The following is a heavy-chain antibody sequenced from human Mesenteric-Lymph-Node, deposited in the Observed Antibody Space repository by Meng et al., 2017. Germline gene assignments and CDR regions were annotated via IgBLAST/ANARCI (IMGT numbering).Heavy chain of an antibody. Sequence: QQWGAGLLKPPETLSLSCAFSGGSLRGYYWSWIRQPPGKGLEWIGEINHSGTSNYNPSLRSRVTISLDTSKNQFSLKLSSVTAADTAVYYCVRSSAWVRTGFDPWGQGTLVTVSS. CDR3: VRSSAWVRTGFDP. J-gene: IGHJ5*02. CDR2: INHSGTS. CDR1: GGSLRGYY. V-gene: IGHV4-34*01. D-gene: IGHD6-19*01.